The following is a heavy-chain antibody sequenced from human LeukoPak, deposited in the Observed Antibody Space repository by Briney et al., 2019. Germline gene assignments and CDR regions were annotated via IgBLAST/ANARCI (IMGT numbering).Heavy chain of an antibody. J-gene: IGHJ6*03. Sequence: PGGSLRLSCAGSGFNFSSYSMSWVRQAPWKGLEFVSSISSSSSSIYYADSVKGRFTISRDNAKNSLYLQMDSLRVEDTAVYYCARDPYSGNYGAYYYYYMDVWGKGTTVTISS. D-gene: IGHD1-26*01. CDR1: GFNFSSYS. V-gene: IGHV3-21*06. CDR3: ARDPYSGNYGAYYYYYMDV. CDR2: ISSSSSSI.